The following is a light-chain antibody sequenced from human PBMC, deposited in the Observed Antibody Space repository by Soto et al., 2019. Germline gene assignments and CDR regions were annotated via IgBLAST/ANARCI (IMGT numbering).Light chain of an antibody. CDR3: QQYNSYDMWS. CDR2: GAS. Sequence: DIQMTQSPSTLSASVGDRVTITCRASQGISKWLAWYQQKPGKAPKLLIYGASRLENGVPSKFSSSGSGTEFTLTIRRLQADDFATYFCQQYNSYDMWSFGQGTKVDLK. CDR1: QGISKW. J-gene: IGKJ1*01. V-gene: IGKV1-5*01.